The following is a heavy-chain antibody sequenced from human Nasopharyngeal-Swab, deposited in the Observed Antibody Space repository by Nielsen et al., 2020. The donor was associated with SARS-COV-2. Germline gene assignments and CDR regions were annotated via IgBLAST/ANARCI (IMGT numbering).Heavy chain of an antibody. Sequence: WIRQPPGEGLEWIGSIYYSGSTYYNPSLKSRVTISVDTSKNQFSLKLSSVTAADTAVYYCARDRNFVWNGAVGLDYWGQGTLVTVSS. V-gene: IGHV4-39*07. J-gene: IGHJ4*02. D-gene: IGHD1-1*01. CDR3: ARDRNFVWNGAVGLDY. CDR2: IYYSGST.